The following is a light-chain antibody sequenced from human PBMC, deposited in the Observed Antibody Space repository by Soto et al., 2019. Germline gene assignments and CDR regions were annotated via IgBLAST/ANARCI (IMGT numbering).Light chain of an antibody. Sequence: EIVLAQSPGTLSLSPGERATLSCRASQSVSSDLAWYHQKPGQAPRLLIYGASTKATGIPARFSGSGSGTDFSLTISRLEPEDLAVYFCQQYGSSPLTFGGGTKVDIK. J-gene: IGKJ4*01. CDR1: QSVSSD. CDR2: GAS. CDR3: QQYGSSPLT. V-gene: IGKV3-20*01.